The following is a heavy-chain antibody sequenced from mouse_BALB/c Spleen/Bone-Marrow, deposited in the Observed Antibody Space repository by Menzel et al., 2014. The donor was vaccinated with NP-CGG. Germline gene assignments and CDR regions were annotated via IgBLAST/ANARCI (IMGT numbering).Heavy chain of an antibody. CDR3: TRGGWLAMDY. V-gene: IGHV1S81*02. CDR2: INPSNGGT. J-gene: IGHJ4*01. Sequence: VQLQQSGAELAKPGASVKMSCRASGHTFTSYYMYWVKQRPGQGLEWIGEINPSNGGTNFNEKFKSKATLTVDKSSSTAYMQLSSLTSEDSAVYYCTRGGWLAMDYWGQGTSVTVSS. CDR1: GHTFTSYY. D-gene: IGHD2-3*01.